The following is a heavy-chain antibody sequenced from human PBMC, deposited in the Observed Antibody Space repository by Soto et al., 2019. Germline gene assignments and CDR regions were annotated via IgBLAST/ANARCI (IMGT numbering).Heavy chain of an antibody. CDR1: GGSISSYY. D-gene: IGHD3-3*01. Sequence: PSETLSLTCTVSGGSISSYYWSWIRQPPGKGLEWIGYIYYSGSTYYNPSLKSRVTISVDTSKNQFSLKLSSVTAADTAVYYCARHVRAGGLEWLSNYYYYGMDVWGQGTTVTVAS. CDR2: IYYSGST. V-gene: IGHV4-59*08. CDR3: ARHVRAGGLEWLSNYYYYGMDV. J-gene: IGHJ6*02.